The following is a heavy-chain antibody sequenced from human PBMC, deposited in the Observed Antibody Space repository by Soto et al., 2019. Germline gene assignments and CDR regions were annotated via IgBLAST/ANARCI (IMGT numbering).Heavy chain of an antibody. J-gene: IGHJ6*02. V-gene: IGHV1-18*01. D-gene: IGHD7-27*01. CDR1: GYTFTSYG. CDR3: ARDLDNSGYYYYGMDV. Sequence: ASVKVSCKASGYTFTSYGISWVRQAPRQGLEWMGWISAYNGYTNYAQKLQGRVTLTTDTSTSTAYMELRSLRSDDTAVYYCARDLDNSGYYYYGMDVWGQGTTVTVSS. CDR2: ISAYNGYT.